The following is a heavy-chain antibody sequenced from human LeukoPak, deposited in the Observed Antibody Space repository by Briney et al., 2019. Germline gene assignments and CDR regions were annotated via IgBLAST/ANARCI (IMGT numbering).Heavy chain of an antibody. CDR3: ARDDSSGYYSLTFDY. Sequence: GGSLRLSCAASGFTVSSNYMSWVRQAPGKGLEWVSVIYSGGSTYYADSVKGRFTISRDNSKSTLYLQMNSLRAEDTAVYYCARDDSSGYYSLTFDYWGQGTLVTVSS. V-gene: IGHV3-53*01. J-gene: IGHJ4*02. CDR2: IYSGGST. D-gene: IGHD3-22*01. CDR1: GFTVSSNY.